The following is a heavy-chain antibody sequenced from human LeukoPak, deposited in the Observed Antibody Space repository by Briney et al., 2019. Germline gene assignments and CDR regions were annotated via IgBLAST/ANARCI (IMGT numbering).Heavy chain of an antibody. J-gene: IGHJ4*02. CDR3: ARGIGGYRFGFDF. Sequence: ASVKVSCKASGYTFTGYYMHWVRQAPGQGLEWMGWISAYNGHTNYAQNLQGRVTLTTDTSTSTAYMELRSLRSDDTAVYYCARGIGGYRFGFDFWGQGTLVTVSS. D-gene: IGHD5-18*01. V-gene: IGHV1-18*04. CDR2: ISAYNGHT. CDR1: GYTFTGYY.